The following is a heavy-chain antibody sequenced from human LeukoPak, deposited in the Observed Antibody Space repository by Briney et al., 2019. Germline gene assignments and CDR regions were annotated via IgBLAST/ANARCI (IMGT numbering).Heavy chain of an antibody. CDR1: DASISGHY. Sequence: PETLSLTCSVSDASISGHYLTWIRQPPGKGLEWIGYISYIGSTNYNPSFKSRVTISVDTSKNQFSLKLSSVTAADTAVYYCARDKISINAFDMWGQGTMVTVSS. D-gene: IGHD1-14*01. J-gene: IGHJ3*02. V-gene: IGHV4-59*11. CDR3: ARDKISINAFDM. CDR2: ISYIGST.